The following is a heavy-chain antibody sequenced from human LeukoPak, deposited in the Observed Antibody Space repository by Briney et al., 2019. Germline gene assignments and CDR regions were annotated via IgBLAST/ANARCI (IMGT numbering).Heavy chain of an antibody. CDR3: ARLGANYVNWFDP. J-gene: IGHJ5*02. CDR2: ISSSSSTI. Sequence: GGSLRLSCAASGFTFSSYSMNWVRQAPGKGLEWVSYISSSSSTIYYADSVKGRFTISRDNAKNSLYLQMNSLRAEDTAVYYCARLGANYVNWFDPWGQGTLVTVSS. CDR1: GFTFSSYS. D-gene: IGHD3-16*01. V-gene: IGHV3-48*01.